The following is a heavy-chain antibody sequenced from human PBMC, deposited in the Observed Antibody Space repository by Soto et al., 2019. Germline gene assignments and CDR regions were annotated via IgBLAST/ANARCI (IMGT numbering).Heavy chain of an antibody. CDR1: GGSFSGYY. V-gene: IGHV4-34*01. Sequence: PSETLSLTCAAYGGSFSGYYWSWIRQPPGKGLEWIGEINHSGSTNYNPSLKSRVTISVDTSKNQFSLKLSSVTAADTAVYYCARDLSGDSYAFDIWGQGTMVTVSS. J-gene: IGHJ3*02. CDR2: INHSGST. CDR3: ARDLSGDSYAFDI. D-gene: IGHD1-26*01.